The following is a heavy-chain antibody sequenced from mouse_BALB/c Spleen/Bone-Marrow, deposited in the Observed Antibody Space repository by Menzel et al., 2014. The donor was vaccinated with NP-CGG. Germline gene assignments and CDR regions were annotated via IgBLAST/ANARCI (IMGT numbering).Heavy chain of an antibody. D-gene: IGHD2-3*01. CDR1: GFTFSSYG. J-gene: IGHJ2*01. V-gene: IGHV5-6*02. CDR3: ARQTLMVTTDY. Sequence: DVKLVESGGDLVKPGGSLKLSCAASGFTFSSYGMSWVRQTPDKRLEWVATISSGGSYTYYPDSVKGRFTISRDNAKNTLYLQMSSLKSEDTAMYYCARQTLMVTTDYWGQGTTLTVSS. CDR2: ISSGGSYT.